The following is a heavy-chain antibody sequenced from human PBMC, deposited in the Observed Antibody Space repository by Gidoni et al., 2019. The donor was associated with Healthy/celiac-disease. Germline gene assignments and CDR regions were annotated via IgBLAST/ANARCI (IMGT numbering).Heavy chain of an antibody. D-gene: IGHD6-19*01. V-gene: IGHV4-30-2*01. CDR2: IYHSGST. Sequence: QLQLQESGSGLVKPSQTLSLTCAASGGSISSGGYSWRWIRQPPGKGLEWIGYIYHSGSTYYNPSLRSRVTISVDRSKNQFSLKLSSVTAADTAVYYCASSGGSGWPPRVDLWGRGTLVTVSS. CDR3: ASSGGSGWPPRVDL. J-gene: IGHJ2*01. CDR1: GGSISSGGYS.